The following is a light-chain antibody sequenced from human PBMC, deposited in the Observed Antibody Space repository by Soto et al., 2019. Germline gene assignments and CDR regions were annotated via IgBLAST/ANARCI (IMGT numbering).Light chain of an antibody. Sequence: DIQMTQSPSTLSASVGDRVTITCRASQRISSWLAWYQQKPGKAPRLLIQKASSLESGVPSRFIGSGSSTEFSLTIGSLQPDGFATDYCQQYNSFYPTCGLGTKLEIK. CDR1: QRISSW. V-gene: IGKV1-5*03. J-gene: IGKJ2*01. CDR3: QQYNSFYPT. CDR2: KAS.